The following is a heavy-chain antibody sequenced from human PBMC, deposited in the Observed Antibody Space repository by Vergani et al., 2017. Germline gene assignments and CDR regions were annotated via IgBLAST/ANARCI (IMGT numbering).Heavy chain of an antibody. CDR2: IFSGGYT. CDR3: ASQYYDFLSCRD. CDR1: GFTVSRHY. D-gene: IGHD3-3*01. Sequence: QLVESGGDLVQPGGSLRLSCAVSGFTVSRHYMSWVRQAPGKGLEWVSAIFSGGYTYYADSVKGRFTISRDDSKNSLYLQMNSLRAEDTAVYXCASQYYDFLSCRDWGQATLVTVSS. J-gene: IGHJ1*01. V-gene: IGHV3-66*04.